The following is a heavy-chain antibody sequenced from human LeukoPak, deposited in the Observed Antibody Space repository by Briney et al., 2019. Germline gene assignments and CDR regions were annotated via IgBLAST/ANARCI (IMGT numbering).Heavy chain of an antibody. CDR2: FDPEDGET. V-gene: IGHV1-24*01. CDR3: ATGPYCSSTSCYDGDY. CDR1: GYTLTELS. D-gene: IGHD2-2*01. J-gene: IGHJ4*02. Sequence: ASVKVSCKVSGYTLTELSIHWVRQAPGKGLEWMGGFDPEDGETTYAQKFQGRVTMTEDTSTDTAYMELSSLRSEDTAVYYCATGPYCSSTSCYDGDYWGQGTLVTVSS.